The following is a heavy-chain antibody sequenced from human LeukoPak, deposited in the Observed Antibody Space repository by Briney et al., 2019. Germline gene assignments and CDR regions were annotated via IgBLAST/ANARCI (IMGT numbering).Heavy chain of an antibody. CDR2: INSDGSTT. Sequence: GGSLRLSCAASGFTFSNFWMHWVRQAPGKGLVWVSRINSDGSTTNYADSVKGRFTISRDNAKDTLYLQMDSLRVEDTAVYYCANNWFDPWGQGTLVTVSS. CDR3: ANNWFDP. CDR1: GFTFSNFW. J-gene: IGHJ5*02. V-gene: IGHV3-74*01.